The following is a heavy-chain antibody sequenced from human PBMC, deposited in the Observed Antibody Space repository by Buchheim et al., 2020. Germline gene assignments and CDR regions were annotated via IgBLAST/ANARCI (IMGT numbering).Heavy chain of an antibody. J-gene: IGHJ6*02. CDR2: INAGNGNT. Sequence: QVQLVQSGAEVKKPGASVKVSCKASGYTFTSYAMHWVRQAPGQRLEWMGWINAGNGNTKYSQKFQGRVTITRDTSASTAYMELSSLRSEDTAVYYCARDAVDTAMGGYYYYGMDVWGQGTT. CDR1: GYTFTSYA. V-gene: IGHV1-3*01. CDR3: ARDAVDTAMGGYYYYGMDV. D-gene: IGHD5-18*01.